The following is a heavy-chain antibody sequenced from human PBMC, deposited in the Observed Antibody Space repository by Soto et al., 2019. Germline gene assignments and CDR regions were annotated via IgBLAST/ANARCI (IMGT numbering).Heavy chain of an antibody. J-gene: IGHJ4*02. CDR3: ARVVVTAMPFDY. D-gene: IGHD2-21*02. V-gene: IGHV4-30-4*01. CDR2: IYYSGST. CDR1: GGSISSGDYY. Sequence: SETLSLTCTVSGGSISSGDYYWSWIRQPPGKGLEWIGYIYYSGSTYYNPSLKSRVTISVDTSKNQFSLKLSSVTAADTAVYYCARVVVTAMPFDYWGQGTLVTVSS.